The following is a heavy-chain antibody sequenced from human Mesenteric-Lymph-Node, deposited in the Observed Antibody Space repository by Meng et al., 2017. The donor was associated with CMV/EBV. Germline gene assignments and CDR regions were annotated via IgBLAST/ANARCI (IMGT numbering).Heavy chain of an antibody. Sequence: CAASGFTFSSYAMHWVRQAPGKGLEWVAVLSYEGNNKYYAESVKGRFTISRDNSKNTLYLQMNSLRAEDTAVYYCARERLAGTYFDLWGRGTLVTVSS. D-gene: IGHD6-19*01. CDR1: GFTFSSYA. CDR2: LSYEGNNK. V-gene: IGHV3-30-3*01. CDR3: ARERLAGTYFDL. J-gene: IGHJ2*01.